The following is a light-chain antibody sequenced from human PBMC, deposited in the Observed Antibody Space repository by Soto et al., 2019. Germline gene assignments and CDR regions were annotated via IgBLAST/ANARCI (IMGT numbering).Light chain of an antibody. Sequence: DIQMTQSPSTLSASVGDRVTITCRASQSISSWLAWYQQKPGKAPNLLIYKASSLESGVPSRFSGSGPGTEFTLTISSLQPDDFATYYCQRYNSYPLTFGGGTKVELK. J-gene: IGKJ4*01. CDR3: QRYNSYPLT. CDR1: QSISSW. V-gene: IGKV1-5*03. CDR2: KAS.